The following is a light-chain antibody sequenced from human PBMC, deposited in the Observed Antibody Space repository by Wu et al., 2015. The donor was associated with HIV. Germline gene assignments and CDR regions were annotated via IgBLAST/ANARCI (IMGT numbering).Light chain of an antibody. J-gene: IGKJ2*03. V-gene: IGKV1-5*03. CDR3: QQYNLYSYS. Sequence: DIQMTQSPSTLSASVGDRVTITCRASQSISSWLAWYQQKPGKAPKLLIYKASTLESGVPSRFSGSGSGTEFTLTISSLQPDDFATYYCQQYNLYSYSFGQGTKLEIK. CDR1: QSISSW. CDR2: KAS.